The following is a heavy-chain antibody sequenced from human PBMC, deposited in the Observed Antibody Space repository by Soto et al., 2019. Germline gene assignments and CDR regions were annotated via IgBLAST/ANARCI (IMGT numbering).Heavy chain of an antibody. CDR2: IAPNSGCT. CDR1: GYTFNDYQ. J-gene: IGHJ4*02. Sequence: QVQLVQSGAEVKKPGASVKVSCKASGYTFNDYQIHWVRQAPGQGLEWMGWIAPNSGCTKSAQKFQGRITMTRDTSISTAYMEVNRLTSDDTAVYYCAREENWNDVRSFDFWGQGTLVTVSS. D-gene: IGHD1-1*01. CDR3: AREENWNDVRSFDF. V-gene: IGHV1-2*02.